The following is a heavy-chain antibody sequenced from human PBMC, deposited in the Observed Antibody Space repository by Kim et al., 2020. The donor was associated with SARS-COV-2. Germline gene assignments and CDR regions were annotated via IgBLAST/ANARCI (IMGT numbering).Heavy chain of an antibody. CDR2: INPSGDTT. V-gene: IGHV1-46*04. CDR1: GYTFTSNY. CDR3: ATDPVAAAGTGYYGMDV. Sequence: ASVKVSCKASGYTFTSNYMHWVRQAPGQGLEWMGKINPSGDTTTYAQKLQGRVTMTRDTSTSTVSMELSSLRSEDTAVYYCATDPVAAAGTGYYGMDVWGQGTTVTVSS. D-gene: IGHD6-13*01. J-gene: IGHJ6*02.